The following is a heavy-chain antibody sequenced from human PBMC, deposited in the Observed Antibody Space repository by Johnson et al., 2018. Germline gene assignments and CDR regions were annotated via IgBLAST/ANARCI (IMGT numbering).Heavy chain of an antibody. V-gene: IGHV4-39*07. Sequence: QVQLQESGPGLMKPSETLSLSCTVSGGSISSSSYFWGWIRQPPGKGLEWIGTIYYRGSTYYNTSLKSRVTLSVDTSKNQFSLNLSSVTAADTAVYYCARVTTSKHAFDIWGQGTMVTVSS. D-gene: IGHD1-1*01. CDR3: ARVTTSKHAFDI. CDR2: IYYRGST. CDR1: GGSISSSSYF. J-gene: IGHJ3*02.